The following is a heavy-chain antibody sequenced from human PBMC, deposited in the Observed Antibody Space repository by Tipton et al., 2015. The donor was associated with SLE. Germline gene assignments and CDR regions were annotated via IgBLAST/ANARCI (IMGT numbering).Heavy chain of an antibody. V-gene: IGHV4-59*01. CDR1: GDSINSYY. CDR3: ARDAYCSGGSCYGFDS. J-gene: IGHJ4*02. CDR2: IYYREGT. Sequence: TLSLTCTVSGDSINSYYWSWIRQPPGEGLEWIGYIYYREGTNYNPSLESRVTMSLDASKNQFSLTVSSVTAADTAVYHCARDAYCSGGSCYGFDSWGPGTLVAVSS. D-gene: IGHD2-15*01.